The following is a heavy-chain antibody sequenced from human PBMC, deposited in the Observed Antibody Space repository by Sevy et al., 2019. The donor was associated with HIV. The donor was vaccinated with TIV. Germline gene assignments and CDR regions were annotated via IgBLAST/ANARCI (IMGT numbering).Heavy chain of an antibody. V-gene: IGHV3-73*01. CDR3: TRLSDYDFWSGYYHGHSFDP. CDR2: IRSKANSYAT. CDR1: GFTFSGSA. J-gene: IGHJ5*02. D-gene: IGHD3-3*01. Sequence: GGSLRLSCAASGFTFSGSAMHWVRQASGKGLEWVGRIRSKANSYATAYAASVKGRFTISRDDSKNTAHLQMNSLKTEDTAVYYCTRLSDYDFWSGYYHGHSFDPWGQGTLVTVSS.